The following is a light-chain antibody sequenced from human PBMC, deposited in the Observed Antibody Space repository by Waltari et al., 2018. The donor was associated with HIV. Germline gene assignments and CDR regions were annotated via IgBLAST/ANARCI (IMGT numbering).Light chain of an antibody. CDR1: SSDIGAYDY. Sequence: QSALTQPASVSGSPVQSITISCTGTSSDIGAYDYVSWYQQYPCKAPRLLSYEVSGRSSGISDRFSGAKSADTASASLTISKLQAEDEAHYYCVSYATNNIPLFGGGTKLTVL. J-gene: IGLJ3*02. CDR3: VSYATNNIPL. CDR2: EVS. V-gene: IGLV2-14*01.